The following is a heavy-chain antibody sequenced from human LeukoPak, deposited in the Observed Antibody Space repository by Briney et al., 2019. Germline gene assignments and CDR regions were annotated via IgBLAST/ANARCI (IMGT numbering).Heavy chain of an antibody. CDR2: INHSGST. CDR3: ARNYGSGSYYWFDP. J-gene: IGHJ5*02. V-gene: IGHV4-34*01. Sequence: SETLSLTCAVYGESFSGYYWSWIRQPPGKGLEWIGEINHSGSTNYNPSLKSRVTISVDTSKNQFSLKLSSVTAADTAMYYCARNYGSGSYYWFDPWGQGTLVTVSS. CDR1: GESFSGYY. D-gene: IGHD3-10*01.